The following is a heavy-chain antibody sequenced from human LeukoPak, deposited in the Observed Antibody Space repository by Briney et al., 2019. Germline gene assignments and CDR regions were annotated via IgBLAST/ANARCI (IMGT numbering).Heavy chain of an antibody. CDR2: VCGSGGYT. V-gene: IGHV3-23*01. CDR3: AKESAGAGRSYFDY. D-gene: IGHD6-13*01. J-gene: IGHJ4*02. Sequence: GGSLRLSCAASGFTFSSSAMSWVRQAPGKGLEWVSSVCGSGGYTYYADSVKGRFTISRDNSKNTLYLQMNSLRAEDTALYYCAKESAGAGRSYFDYWGQGTLVTVSS. CDR1: GFTFSSSA.